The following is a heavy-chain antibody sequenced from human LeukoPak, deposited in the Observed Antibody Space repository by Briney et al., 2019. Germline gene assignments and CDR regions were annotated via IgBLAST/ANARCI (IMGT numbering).Heavy chain of an antibody. V-gene: IGHV4-59*01. J-gene: IGHJ2*01. CDR3: ARTRTDIGQMVYESYFDL. CDR1: AGSIRSYY. Sequence: PSETLSLTCTVTAGSIRSYYWSWIRQPPGKGLEWIGYIYYSGTTNSNPSLKTRVTISVDTAKRQFSLKLNSVTAADTAVYYCARTRTDIGQMVYESYFDLWGRGTLVTVSS. CDR2: IYYSGTT. D-gene: IGHD2-8*01.